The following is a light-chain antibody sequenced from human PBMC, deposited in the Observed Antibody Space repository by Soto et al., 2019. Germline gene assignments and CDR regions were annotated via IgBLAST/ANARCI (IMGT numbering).Light chain of an antibody. J-gene: IGKJ2*01. CDR1: QDISNY. V-gene: IGKV1-33*01. Sequence: DIQMTQSPSSLSASVGDRVTITCQASQDISNYLNWYQQKPGKAPKLLIYDASNLETGVPSRFSGSGSGTAFTFPINTLQREDIAIYFCQQYDNLRPSPFGQGTKLEIK. CDR3: QQYDNLRPSP. CDR2: DAS.